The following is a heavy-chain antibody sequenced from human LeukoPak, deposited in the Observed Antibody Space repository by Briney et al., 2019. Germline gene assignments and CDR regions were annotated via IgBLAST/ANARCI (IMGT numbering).Heavy chain of an antibody. D-gene: IGHD3-10*01. V-gene: IGHV4-59*01. CDR2: IYYSGST. J-gene: IGHJ4*02. CDR3: AREANYYGSGSYFEGTFDY. Sequence: SETLSLTCTVSGGSISSYYWSWIRQPPGKGLEWIGYIYYSGSTNYNPSLKSRVTISVDTSKNEFSLKLTSVTAADTAVYYCAREANYYGSGSYFEGTFDYWGQGTLVTVSS. CDR1: GGSISSYY.